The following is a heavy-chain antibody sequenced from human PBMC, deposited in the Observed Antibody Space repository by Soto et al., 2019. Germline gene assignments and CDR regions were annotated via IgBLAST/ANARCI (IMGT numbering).Heavy chain of an antibody. D-gene: IGHD3-3*01. Sequence: GGSLRLSCAASGFTFSDYYMSWIRQAPGKGLEWVSYISSSGSTIYYADSVKGRFTISRDNAKNSLYLQMNSLRAEDTAVYYCARAQGFWSGLNNWFDPWGQGTLVTVSS. CDR2: ISSSGSTI. V-gene: IGHV3-11*01. CDR3: ARAQGFWSGLNNWFDP. J-gene: IGHJ5*02. CDR1: GFTFSDYY.